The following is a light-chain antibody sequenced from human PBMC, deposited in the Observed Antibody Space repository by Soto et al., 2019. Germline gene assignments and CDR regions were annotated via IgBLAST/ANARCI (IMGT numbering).Light chain of an antibody. Sequence: EIVLTQSPGTLSLSPGEGATLSCRASQSVSTTYLAWYQQKPGQAPRLLIYGASSRATGIPDRFSGSGSGTDFTLTIIRLEPEDFAVYYCQQYGSSRWTFGQGTKVDIK. CDR3: QQYGSSRWT. V-gene: IGKV3-20*01. J-gene: IGKJ1*01. CDR1: QSVSTTY. CDR2: GAS.